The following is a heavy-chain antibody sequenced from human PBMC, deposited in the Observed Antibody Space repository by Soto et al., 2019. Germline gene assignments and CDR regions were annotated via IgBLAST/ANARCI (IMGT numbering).Heavy chain of an antibody. CDR1: GFIFSNYG. J-gene: IGHJ4*02. CDR2: ISYDGSDI. CDR3: AIVRVADSPLDH. V-gene: IGHV3-30*03. D-gene: IGHD3-10*02. Sequence: QVQLVESGGGVVQPGRSPRLSCAGSGFIFSNYGMHWVRQAPGKGLEWVAFISYDGSDILYADSVKGRFTISRDNSKSTLFLHMNRPRAEDTAVYFCAIVRVADSPLDHWGQGSLVTVSS.